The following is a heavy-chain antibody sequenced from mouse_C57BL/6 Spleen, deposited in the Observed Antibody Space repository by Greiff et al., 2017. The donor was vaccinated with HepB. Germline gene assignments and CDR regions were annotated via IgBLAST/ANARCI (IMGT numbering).Heavy chain of an antibody. CDR2: ISSGSSTI. Sequence: EVKLMESGGGLVKPGGSLKLSCAASGFTFSDYGMHWVRQAPEKGLEWVAYISSGSSTIYYADTVKGRFTISRDTATNTLFLQRTSLRDEDAAMYYCARPTYYSYFDYWGQGTTLTVSS. CDR3: ARPTYYSYFDY. D-gene: IGHD2-12*01. J-gene: IGHJ2*01. CDR1: GFTFSDYG. V-gene: IGHV5-17*01.